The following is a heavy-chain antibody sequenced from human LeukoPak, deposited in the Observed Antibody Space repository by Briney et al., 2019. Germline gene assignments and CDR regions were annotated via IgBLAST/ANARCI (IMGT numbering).Heavy chain of an antibody. D-gene: IGHD6-6*01. Sequence: GGSLRPSCAASGFAFSTYGMHWVRQAPGKGLEWVAVIWYDGSNKYYADSVKGRFTISRDNSKNTLYLQMNSLRAEDTAVYYCARALSTAARTTQFDYWGQGTLVTVSS. CDR3: ARALSTAARTTQFDY. J-gene: IGHJ4*02. V-gene: IGHV3-33*01. CDR1: GFAFSTYG. CDR2: IWYDGSNK.